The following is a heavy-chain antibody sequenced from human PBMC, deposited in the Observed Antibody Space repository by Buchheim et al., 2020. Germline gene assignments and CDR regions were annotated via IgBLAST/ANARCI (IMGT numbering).Heavy chain of an antibody. D-gene: IGHD2-2*01. CDR2: INHSGST. J-gene: IGHJ4*02. CDR3: ARALDSCSSTSCSDY. V-gene: IGHV4-34*01. CDR1: GGSFSGYY. Sequence: QVQLQQWGAGLLKPSETLSLTCAVYGGSFSGYYWSWIRQPPGKGLEWLGEINHSGSTNYNPSLKSRVTISVDTPQNPFSMKRSSVTAADTAVYYCARALDSCSSTSCSDYWGQGTL.